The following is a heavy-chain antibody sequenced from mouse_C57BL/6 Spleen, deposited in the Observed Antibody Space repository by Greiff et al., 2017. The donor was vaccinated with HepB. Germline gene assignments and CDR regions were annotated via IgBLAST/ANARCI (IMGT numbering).Heavy chain of an antibody. Sequence: EVQLQQSGPELVKPGASVKISCKASGYTFTDYYMNWVKQSHGKSLEWIGDINPNNGGTSYNQKFKGKATLTVDKSSSTAYMELRSLTSEDSAVYYCAPLTTVVAHWYFDVWGTGTTVTVSS. V-gene: IGHV1-26*01. D-gene: IGHD1-1*01. CDR3: APLTTVVAHWYFDV. CDR1: GYTFTDYY. CDR2: INPNNGGT. J-gene: IGHJ1*03.